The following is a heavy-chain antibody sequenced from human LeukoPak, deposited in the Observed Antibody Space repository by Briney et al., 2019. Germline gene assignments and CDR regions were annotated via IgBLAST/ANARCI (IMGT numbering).Heavy chain of an antibody. CDR1: GDSIGGSSYY. Sequence: SETLSLTCTVSGDSIGGSSYYWAWVRQPPGKGLEWIGSIFYSGSTYYNPSLKSRVTISVDTSKNQFSLNVYSVTAADTATYYCARRGITYSSSCFGHWGQGTLVTVSS. J-gene: IGHJ4*02. CDR3: ARRGITYSSSCFGH. D-gene: IGHD6-13*01. V-gene: IGHV4-39*01. CDR2: IFYSGST.